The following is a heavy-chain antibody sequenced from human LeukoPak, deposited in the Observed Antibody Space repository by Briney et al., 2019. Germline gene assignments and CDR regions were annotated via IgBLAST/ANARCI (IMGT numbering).Heavy chain of an antibody. CDR1: GFTFSSYG. V-gene: IGHV3-30*18. D-gene: IGHD6-6*01. CDR3: AKVTKEYSSSSGAFDI. CDR2: ISYDGSNK. J-gene: IGHJ3*02. Sequence: QPGGSLRLSCAASGFTFSSYGMHWVRQAPGKGLEWVAVISYDGSNKYYADSVKGRFTISRDNSKNTLYLQMNSLRAEDTAVYYCAKVTKEYSSSSGAFDIWGQGTMVTVSS.